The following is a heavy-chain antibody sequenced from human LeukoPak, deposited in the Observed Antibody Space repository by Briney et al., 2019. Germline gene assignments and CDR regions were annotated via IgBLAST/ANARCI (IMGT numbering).Heavy chain of an antibody. CDR1: GFTFSSYA. V-gene: IGHV3-23*01. D-gene: IGHD3-10*01. CDR3: AKDRRTMVRGVISGFDY. J-gene: IGHJ4*02. Sequence: GGSLRLSCAASGFTFSSYAMSLVRQAPGKGLELVSAISGSGGSTYYADSVKGRFPISRDNSKNTLYLQMNSLRAEDTAVYYCAKDRRTMVRGVISGFDYWGQGTLVTVSS. CDR2: ISGSGGST.